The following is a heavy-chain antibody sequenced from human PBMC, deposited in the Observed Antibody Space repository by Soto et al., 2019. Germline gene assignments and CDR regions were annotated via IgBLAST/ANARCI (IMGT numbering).Heavy chain of an antibody. V-gene: IGHV1-69*12. CDR3: AEGTRKVTTFDY. J-gene: IGHJ4*02. CDR1: GGTFSSYA. D-gene: IGHD4-17*01. CDR2: IIPIFGTA. Sequence: QVQLVQSGAEVKKPGSSVKVSCKASGGTFSSYAISWVRQAPGQGLEWMGGIIPIFGTANYAQKFQGRVXIXAXXSTSTAYMELSSLRSEDTAVYYCAEGTRKVTTFDYWGQGTLVTVSS.